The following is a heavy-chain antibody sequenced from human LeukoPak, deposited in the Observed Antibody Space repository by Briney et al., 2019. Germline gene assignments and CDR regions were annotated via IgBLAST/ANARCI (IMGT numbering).Heavy chain of an antibody. CDR1: RGSISSRTYY. V-gene: IGHV4-39*07. Sequence: SETLSLTCTVSRGSISSRTYYWSWIRQPPGKGLEWIGEINHSGSTNYNPSLKSRVTISVDTSKNQFSLKLSSVTAADTAVYYCARVVFGAYSILNYYYYMDVWGKGTTVTVSS. D-gene: IGHD3-16*01. CDR2: INHSGST. J-gene: IGHJ6*03. CDR3: ARVVFGAYSILNYYYYMDV.